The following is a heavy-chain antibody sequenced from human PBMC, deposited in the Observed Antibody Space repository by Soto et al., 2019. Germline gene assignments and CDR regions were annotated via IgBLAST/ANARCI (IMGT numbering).Heavy chain of an antibody. CDR1: GFTFSSYG. D-gene: IGHD3-22*01. V-gene: IGHV3-33*08. J-gene: IGHJ4*02. CDR3: ARGGYYDSGFDY. CDR2: IWYDGSNK. Sequence: VQLLESGGGLVQPGGSLRLSCAASGFTFSSYGMHWVRQAPGKGLEWVAVIWYDGSNKYYADSVKGRFTISRDNSKNTLYLQMNSLRAEDTAVYYCARGGYYDSGFDYWGQGTLVTVSS.